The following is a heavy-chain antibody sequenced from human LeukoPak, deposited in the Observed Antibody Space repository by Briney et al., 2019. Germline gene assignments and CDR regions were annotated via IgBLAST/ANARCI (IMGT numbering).Heavy chain of an antibody. CDR1: GGSISSGDYY. Sequence: PSETLSLTCTVSGGSISSGDYYWSWIRQPPGKGLEWIGYIYYSGSTYHNPSLKSRVTISVDTSKNQFSLKPSSVTAADTAVYYCARSYYDILTGYRNFDYWGQGTLVTVSS. D-gene: IGHD3-9*01. V-gene: IGHV4-30-4*08. CDR3: ARSYYDILTGYRNFDY. CDR2: IYYSGST. J-gene: IGHJ4*02.